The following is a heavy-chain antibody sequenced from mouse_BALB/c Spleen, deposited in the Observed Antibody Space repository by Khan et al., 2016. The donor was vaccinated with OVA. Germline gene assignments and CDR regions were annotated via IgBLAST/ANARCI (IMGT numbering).Heavy chain of an antibody. V-gene: IGHV3-2*02. CDR3: ARTARIKY. D-gene: IGHD1-2*01. Sequence: EVQLQESGPGLVKPSQSLSLTCTVTGYSLTSGDGWNWIRQFPGNKLEWMGYISYSGSTNYNPSLKSRISITRDTSKNQFFLQLNTVNTENTATYYCARTARIKYWGQGTTLTVSA. CDR2: ISYSGST. J-gene: IGHJ2*01. CDR1: GYSLTSGDG.